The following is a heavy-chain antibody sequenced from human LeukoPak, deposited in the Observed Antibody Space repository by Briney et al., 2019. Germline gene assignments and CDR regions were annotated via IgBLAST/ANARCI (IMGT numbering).Heavy chain of an antibody. J-gene: IGHJ4*02. CDR3: AKGPSGSPLYFDY. Sequence: PGGSLRLSCAASGFTFSSYEMNWVRQAPGKGLEWVSYISSSCSTIYYADSVKGRFTISRGNSKNTLYLQMKRLRADDTAVYYFAKGPSGSPLYFDYWGQGTLVTVSS. V-gene: IGHV3-48*03. CDR1: GFTFSSYE. D-gene: IGHD1-26*01. CDR2: ISSSCSTI.